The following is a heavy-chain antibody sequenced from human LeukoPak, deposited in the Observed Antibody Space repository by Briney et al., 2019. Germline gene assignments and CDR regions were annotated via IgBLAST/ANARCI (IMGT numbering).Heavy chain of an antibody. J-gene: IGHJ4*02. CDR1: GFTFSRYW. CDR2: IKEDGSEK. Sequence: GGSLRLSCAPSGFTFSRYWMSWVRQAPGKGLEWVANIKEDGSEKYYVDSVKGRFTISGDNAKNSLYLQMNSLRVEDTAVYYCARGEAYASDYWGQGTLVTVSS. D-gene: IGHD4-17*01. CDR3: ARGEAYASDY. V-gene: IGHV3-7*01.